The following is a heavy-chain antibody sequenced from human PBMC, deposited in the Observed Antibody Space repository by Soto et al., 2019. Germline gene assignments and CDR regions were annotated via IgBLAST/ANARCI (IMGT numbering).Heavy chain of an antibody. D-gene: IGHD3-10*01. J-gene: IGHJ4*02. Sequence: SLRLSCEVSGFTFTNFGINWVRQAPGKGLEWVSSVSKSDYTYYSESVKGRFTISRDNAKNSVSLQMNNLRAEDTAVYYCAREDSIIIPAVADVWGQGTQVTVS. CDR2: VSKSDYT. V-gene: IGHV3-21*04. CDR1: GFTFTNFG. CDR3: AREDSIIIPAVADV.